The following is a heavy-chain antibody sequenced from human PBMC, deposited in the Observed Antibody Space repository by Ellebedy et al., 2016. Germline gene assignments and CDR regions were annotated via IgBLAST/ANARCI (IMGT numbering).Heavy chain of an antibody. J-gene: IGHJ4*02. CDR3: ARSGYSYGPPDFDY. D-gene: IGHD5-18*01. V-gene: IGHV1-18*01. CDR1: GYTFTSYG. CDR2: ISAYNGNT. Sequence: ASVKVSCXASGYTFTSYGISWVRQAPGQGLEWMGWISAYNGNTNYAQKLQGRVTMTTDTSTSTAYMELRSLRSEDTAVYYCARSGYSYGPPDFDYWGQGTLVTVSS.